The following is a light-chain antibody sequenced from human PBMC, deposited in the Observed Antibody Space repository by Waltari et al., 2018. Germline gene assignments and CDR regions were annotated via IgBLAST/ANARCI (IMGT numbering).Light chain of an antibody. V-gene: IGKV4-1*01. J-gene: IGKJ4*01. CDR1: QSVLYSSNNKNF. CDR2: WAS. CDR3: QQYYSFPLT. Sequence: QSPDSLAVSLGERATINCKSSQSVLYSSNNKNFLAWYQQKPGQPPKLLIHWASIRESGVPDRFGGSGSGADFTLTISSLQAEDVAVYYCQQYYSFPLTFGGGTKVEIK.